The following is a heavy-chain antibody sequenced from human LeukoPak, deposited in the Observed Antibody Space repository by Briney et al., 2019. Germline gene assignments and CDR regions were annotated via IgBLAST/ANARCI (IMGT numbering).Heavy chain of an antibody. V-gene: IGHV3-21*04. D-gene: IGHD1-26*01. CDR2: ISSSTSFI. CDR1: GFTFSSYS. J-gene: IGHJ6*02. CDR3: ARAPSGSYYPYYYYYGMDV. Sequence: GGSLRLSCAASGFTFSSYSMNWVRQAPGKGLEWVSSISSSTSFIHFADSVKGRFTISRDNAKNSLYLQMNSLRAEDTAVYYCARAPSGSYYPYYYYYGMDVWGQGTTVTVSS.